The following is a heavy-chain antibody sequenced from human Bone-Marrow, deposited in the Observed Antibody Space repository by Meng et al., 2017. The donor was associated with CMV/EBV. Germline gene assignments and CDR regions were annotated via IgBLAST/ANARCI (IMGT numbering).Heavy chain of an antibody. CDR2: ISGSGGST. V-gene: IGHV3-23*01. Sequence: GGSLRLSCAASGFTFSSYAMSWVRQAPGKGLEWVSAISGSGGSTYYADSVKGRFTISRDNSKNTLYLQMNSLRAEDTAVYYCAKVVGRGRLDYYYYGMDVWGQGTTVTVSS. J-gene: IGHJ6*02. CDR1: GFTFSSYA. CDR3: AKVVGRGRLDYYYYGMDV. D-gene: IGHD2-15*01.